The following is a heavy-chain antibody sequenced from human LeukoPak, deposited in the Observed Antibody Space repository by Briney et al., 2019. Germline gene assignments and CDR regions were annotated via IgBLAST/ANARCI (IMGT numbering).Heavy chain of an antibody. Sequence: GGSLRLSCAASGFTFSDYWMHWVRQVPGKGLVWVSRINGDGSGRSYADSVKGRFTVSRDNAKNTLYLQMNSRRAEDTAVYYCARKWFDPWGQGTLVTVSS. CDR1: GFTFSDYW. CDR2: INGDGSGR. V-gene: IGHV3-74*01. D-gene: IGHD1-14*01. J-gene: IGHJ5*02. CDR3: ARKWFDP.